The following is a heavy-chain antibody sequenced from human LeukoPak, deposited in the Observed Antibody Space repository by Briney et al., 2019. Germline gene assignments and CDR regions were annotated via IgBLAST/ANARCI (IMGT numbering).Heavy chain of an antibody. CDR2: INHSGST. Sequence: SETLSLTCAVYGGSFSGYYWSCIRQPPGKGLEWIGEINHSGSTNYNPSLKSRVTISVDTSKNQFSLKLSSVTAADTAVYYCARGSAYGYSDYWGQGTLVTVSS. CDR3: ARGSAYGYSDY. D-gene: IGHD3-10*01. J-gene: IGHJ4*02. V-gene: IGHV4-34*01. CDR1: GGSFSGYY.